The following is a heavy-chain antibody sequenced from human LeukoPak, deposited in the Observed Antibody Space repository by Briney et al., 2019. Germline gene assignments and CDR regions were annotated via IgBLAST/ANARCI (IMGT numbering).Heavy chain of an antibody. J-gene: IGHJ4*02. Sequence: SETLSLTCAVYGGSFSGYYWSWIRQPPGKGLEWIGEINHSGSTNYNPSLKSRVTISVDTSKNQFSLKLSSVTAADTAVYYCARDNAYDGRFDYWGQGTLVTVSS. CDR3: ARDNAYDGRFDY. D-gene: IGHD5-12*01. CDR2: INHSGST. CDR1: GGSFSGYY. V-gene: IGHV4-34*01.